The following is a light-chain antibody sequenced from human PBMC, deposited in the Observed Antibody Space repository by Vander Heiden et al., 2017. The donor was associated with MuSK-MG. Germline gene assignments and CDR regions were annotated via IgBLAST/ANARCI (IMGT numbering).Light chain of an antibody. CDR1: RSMFYSSRNQNY. CDR2: GAS. V-gene: IGKV4-1*01. Sequence: EIVMSPSPDSLSLSLGERATITCKSSRSMFYSSRNQNYLTWYQQRPGQPPKVLIYGASTRASGVPHRFSGSGSGTDFTLTIRILHAEDVAVYYCQQYFTTPYTFGQGTTLEIK. CDR3: QQYFTTPYT. J-gene: IGKJ2*01.